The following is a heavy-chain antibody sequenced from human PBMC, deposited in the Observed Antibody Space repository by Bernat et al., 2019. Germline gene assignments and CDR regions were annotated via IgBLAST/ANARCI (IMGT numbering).Heavy chain of an antibody. Sequence: VQLVESGGGVVQPGRSLRLSCAASGITFSSYGMHWVRQAPGKGLEWVAVISYDGSNKYYADSVKGRFTISRDNSKNTLYLQMNSLRAEDTAVYYCAKAAAGRYYYYYYGMDVWGQGTTVTVSS. V-gene: IGHV3-30*18. CDR3: AKAAAGRYYYYYYGMDV. CDR1: GITFSSYG. J-gene: IGHJ6*02. CDR2: ISYDGSNK. D-gene: IGHD6-13*01.